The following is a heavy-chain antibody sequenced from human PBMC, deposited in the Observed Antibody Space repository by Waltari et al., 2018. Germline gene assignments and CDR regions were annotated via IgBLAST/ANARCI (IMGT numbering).Heavy chain of an antibody. Sequence: QVQLVESGGGVVQPGRSLRLSCAASGFTFSSYGMHWVRQAPGKGLEWVAVISYDGSNKYYADSVKGRFTISRDNSKNTLYLQMNSLRAEDTAVYYCAKDMWELLQEDAFDIWGQGTMVTVSS. CDR1: GFTFSSYG. V-gene: IGHV3-30*18. CDR2: ISYDGSNK. J-gene: IGHJ3*02. D-gene: IGHD1-26*01. CDR3: AKDMWELLQEDAFDI.